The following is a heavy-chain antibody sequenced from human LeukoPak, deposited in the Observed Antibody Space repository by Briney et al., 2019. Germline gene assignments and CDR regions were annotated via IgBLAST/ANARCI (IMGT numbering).Heavy chain of an antibody. CDR1: GFTFSSYS. Sequence: GGSLRLSCAASGFTFSSYSMNWVRQAPGKGLEWVSSISSSSSYIYYADSVKGRFTISRDNAKNSLYLQMNSLRAEDTAVYYCARWGSAAVVDYWGQGTLATVSS. CDR3: ARWGSAAVVDY. V-gene: IGHV3-21*01. D-gene: IGHD6-13*01. J-gene: IGHJ4*02. CDR2: ISSSSSYI.